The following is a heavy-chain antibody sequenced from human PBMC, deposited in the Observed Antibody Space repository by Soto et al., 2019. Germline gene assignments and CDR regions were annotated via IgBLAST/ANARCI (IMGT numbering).Heavy chain of an antibody. CDR2: IYYSGST. CDR1: GGSISSYY. CDR3: ARGGGYYYYGMDV. Sequence: SETLSLTCTVSGGSISSYYWSWIRQPPGKGLEWIGYIYYSGSTNYNPSLKSRVTISVDTSKNQFSLKLSSVTAADTAVYYCARGGGYYYYGMDVWGQGTTVTVSS. J-gene: IGHJ6*02. D-gene: IGHD3-10*01. V-gene: IGHV4-59*01.